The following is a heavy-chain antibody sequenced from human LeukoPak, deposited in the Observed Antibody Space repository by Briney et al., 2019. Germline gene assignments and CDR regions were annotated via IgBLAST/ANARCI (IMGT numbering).Heavy chain of an antibody. CDR3: TRLVGAND. D-gene: IGHD1-26*01. CDR2: IRNKANSYTT. CDR1: GFTFSDHA. J-gene: IGHJ4*02. Sequence: PGGSLRLSCAASGFTFSDHAMDWVRQAPGKGLEWVGRIRNKANSYTTEYAASVQGRFTVSRDDSMYSLYLQMNSMKTEDTAVYYCTRLVGANDWGQGTLVTVSS. V-gene: IGHV3-72*01.